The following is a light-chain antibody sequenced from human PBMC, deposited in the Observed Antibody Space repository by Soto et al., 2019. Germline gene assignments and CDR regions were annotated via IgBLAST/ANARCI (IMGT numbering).Light chain of an antibody. Sequence: DLQMTQSPSSLSASVGDRVTITCRASQSISSSLVWLQQKPGKAPKLLITAASNLRSGVPSRFSGSGSGTDFTLTISSLQPEDFATYYCQQSYSTPRTFGQGTKLEIK. J-gene: IGKJ2*01. CDR2: AAS. CDR3: QQSYSTPRT. CDR1: QSISSS. V-gene: IGKV1-39*01.